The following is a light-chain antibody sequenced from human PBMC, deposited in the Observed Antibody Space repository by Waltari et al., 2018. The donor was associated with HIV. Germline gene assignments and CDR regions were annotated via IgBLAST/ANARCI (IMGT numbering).Light chain of an antibody. V-gene: IGLV2-14*03. CDR1: SSDVGAVNY. CDR3: SSYTSSSALYVV. Sequence: QSALTQPASVSGSPGQSLTISCTGTSSDVGAVNYVSWYQQHPGKAPKLLIYDVSNQPSGVSNRFSGSKSGNTASLTISGLQAEDEAYDYCSSYTSSSALYVVFGGGTKLTVL. CDR2: DVS. J-gene: IGLJ2*01.